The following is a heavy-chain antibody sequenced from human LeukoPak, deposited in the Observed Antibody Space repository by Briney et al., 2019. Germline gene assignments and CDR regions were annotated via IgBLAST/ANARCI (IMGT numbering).Heavy chain of an antibody. CDR3: AKGTAAGNYYGMDV. D-gene: IGHD6-13*01. CDR2: VKKDASEK. V-gene: IGHV3-7*01. J-gene: IGHJ6*02. Sequence: GGSLRLSCAASGFTFSNNWMTWVRQAPGKGLEWVASVKKDASEKYYVDSVKGRFTISRDNSKNTLYLQMNSLRAEDTAVYYCAKGTAAGNYYGMDVWGQGTTVTVSS. CDR1: GFTFSNNW.